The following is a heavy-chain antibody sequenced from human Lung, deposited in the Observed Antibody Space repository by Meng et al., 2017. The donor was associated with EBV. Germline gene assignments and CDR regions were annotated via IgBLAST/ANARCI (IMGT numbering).Heavy chain of an antibody. CDR1: GFTFSSYS. CDR3: ARERAWFDY. V-gene: IGHV3-21*01. J-gene: IGHJ4*02. CDR2: ISSSSSYI. Sequence: EVQLVESGXXXXXPXXAXRLSCAASGFTFSSYSMNWGRQAPGKGLEWVSSISSSSSYIYYADSVKGRFTISRDNAKNSLYLQMNSLRAEDTAVYYCARERAWFDYWGQGTLVTVSS.